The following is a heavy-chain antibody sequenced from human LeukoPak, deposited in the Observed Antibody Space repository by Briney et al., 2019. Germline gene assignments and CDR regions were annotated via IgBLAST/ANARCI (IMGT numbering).Heavy chain of an antibody. V-gene: IGHV1-18*01. J-gene: IGHJ4*02. CDR1: GYTFTSYG. D-gene: IGHD3-10*01. CDR2: ISAYNGNT. Sequence: GASVKVSCKASGYTFTSYGISWVRQAPGQGLEWMGWISAYNGNTNYAQKLQGRVTMTTDTSTSTAYMELRSLRSDDTAVYYCARDRFMVRGVIITPYYFDYWGQGTLVTVSS. CDR3: ARDRFMVRGVIITPYYFDY.